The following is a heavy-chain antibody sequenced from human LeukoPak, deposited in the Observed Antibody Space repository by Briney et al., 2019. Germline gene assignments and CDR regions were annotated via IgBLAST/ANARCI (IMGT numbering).Heavy chain of an antibody. CDR2: INHSGST. CDR1: GGSFSGYY. J-gene: IGHJ4*02. Sequence: SETLSLTCAVYGGSFSGYYWSWIRQPPGKGLEWIGEINHSGSTNYNPSLKSRVTISVDTSKNQFSLKLSSVTAVDTAVYYCARGGYGHWVDYWGQGTLVTVSS. V-gene: IGHV4-34*01. CDR3: ARGGYGHWVDY. D-gene: IGHD5-12*01.